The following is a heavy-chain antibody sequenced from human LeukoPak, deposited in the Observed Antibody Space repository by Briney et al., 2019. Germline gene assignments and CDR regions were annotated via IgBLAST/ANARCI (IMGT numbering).Heavy chain of an antibody. D-gene: IGHD2-15*01. CDR2: IFYSGST. J-gene: IGHJ4*02. CDR1: GGSVSSYY. Sequence: PSETLSLTCTVSGGSVSSYYWTWIRQPPGKGLEWIGYIFYSGSTSYNPALKSRVTISADTSKNQFSLNLRSVTAADTAVYYCVRTSCIGGSCYSGGFDSWGQGTLVTVSS. CDR3: VRTSCIGGSCYSGGFDS. V-gene: IGHV4-59*08.